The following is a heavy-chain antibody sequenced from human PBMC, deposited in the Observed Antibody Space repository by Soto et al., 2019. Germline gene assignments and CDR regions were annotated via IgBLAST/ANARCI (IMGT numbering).Heavy chain of an antibody. V-gene: IGHV4-34*01. CDR2: INHSGST. Sequence: SETLSLTCAVYGGSFSGYYWSWIRQPPGKGLEWIGEINHSGSTNYNPSLKSRVTISVDTSNNQFSLTVSSATAADTAVYYCASGPREWFDPWGQGTLVTVSS. CDR1: GGSFSGYY. J-gene: IGHJ5*02. CDR3: ASGPREWFDP.